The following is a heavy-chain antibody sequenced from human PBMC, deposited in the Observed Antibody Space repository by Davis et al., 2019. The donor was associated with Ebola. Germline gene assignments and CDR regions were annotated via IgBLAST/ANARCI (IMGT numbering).Heavy chain of an antibody. Sequence: GGSLRLSCAASGFTFNSYAMHWVRQAPGKGLEWVSGISWNSGSIGYADSVKGRFTISRDNAKNSLYLQMNSLRAEDTAVYYCARDHYDILTGLFDYWGQGTLVTVSS. V-gene: IGHV3-9*01. CDR1: GFTFNSYA. CDR3: ARDHYDILTGLFDY. D-gene: IGHD3-9*01. J-gene: IGHJ4*02. CDR2: ISWNSGSI.